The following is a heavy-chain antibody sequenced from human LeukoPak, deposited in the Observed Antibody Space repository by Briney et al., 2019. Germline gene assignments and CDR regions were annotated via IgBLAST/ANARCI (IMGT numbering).Heavy chain of an antibody. Sequence: SETLSLTCTVSGGSISSYYWSWIRQPPGKGLEWIGEINHSGSTNYNPSLKSRVTISVDTSKNQFSLKLSSVTAADTAVYYCARRKKRITISTHYYGMDVWGQGTTVTVSS. J-gene: IGHJ6*02. CDR3: ARRKKRITISTHYYGMDV. CDR1: GGSISSYY. D-gene: IGHD3-9*01. V-gene: IGHV4-34*01. CDR2: INHSGST.